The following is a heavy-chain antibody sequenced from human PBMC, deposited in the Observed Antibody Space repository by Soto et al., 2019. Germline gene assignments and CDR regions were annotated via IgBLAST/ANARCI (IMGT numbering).Heavy chain of an antibody. D-gene: IGHD3-22*01. J-gene: IGHJ4*02. CDR1: GYTCNKYP. Sequence: QVQVVQSGAEVKKPGASVKVSCKTSGYTCNKYPIHWVRQAPGQGLEWMGWINPGNGDTGYSQKFQDRVTITRDTSASTAYMDLSSLRSEDTAVYYCARKDYYDPGMYYFDYWGQGTLVTVSS. CDR2: INPGNGDT. CDR3: ARKDYYDPGMYYFDY. V-gene: IGHV1-3*01.